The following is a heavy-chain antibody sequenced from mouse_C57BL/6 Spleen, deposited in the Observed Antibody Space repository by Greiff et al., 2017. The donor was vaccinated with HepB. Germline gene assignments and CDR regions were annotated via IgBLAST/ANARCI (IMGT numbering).Heavy chain of an antibody. Sequence: VQLQQSGPELVKPGAPVKISCKASGYTFTDYYMNWVKQSHGKSLEWIGDINPNNGGTSYNQKFKGKATLTVDKSSSTAYMELRSLPSEDSAVYYCAREAGLGLAWFAYWGQGTLVTVSA. J-gene: IGHJ3*01. CDR3: AREAGLGLAWFAY. V-gene: IGHV1-26*01. D-gene: IGHD4-1*01. CDR1: GYTFTDYY. CDR2: INPNNGGT.